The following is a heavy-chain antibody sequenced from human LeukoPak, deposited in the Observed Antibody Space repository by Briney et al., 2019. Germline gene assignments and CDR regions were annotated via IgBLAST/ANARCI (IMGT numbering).Heavy chain of an antibody. V-gene: IGHV4-39*07. J-gene: IGHJ4*02. Sequence: SETLSLTCTVSGGSISSSSYYWGWIRQPPGKGLEWIGSIYYSGSTYYNPSLKSRVTISVDTSKNQFSLKLSSVTAADTAVYYCARVDSRGYLFDYWGQGTLVTVSS. CDR2: IYYSGST. CDR1: GGSISSSSYY. CDR3: ARVDSRGYLFDY. D-gene: IGHD3-22*01.